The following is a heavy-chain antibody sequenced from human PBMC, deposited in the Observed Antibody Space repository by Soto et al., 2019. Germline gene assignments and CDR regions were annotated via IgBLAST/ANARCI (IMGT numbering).Heavy chain of an antibody. Sequence: GGSLRLSCAASGFTFSSYAMHWVRQAPGKGLEWVAVISYDGSNKYYADSVKGRFTISRDNSKNTLYLQMNSLRAEDTAVYYCARERNYYDSTPRGMDVWGQGXTVTVYS. J-gene: IGHJ6*02. CDR1: GFTFSSYA. D-gene: IGHD3-22*01. CDR3: ARERNYYDSTPRGMDV. CDR2: ISYDGSNK. V-gene: IGHV3-30-3*01.